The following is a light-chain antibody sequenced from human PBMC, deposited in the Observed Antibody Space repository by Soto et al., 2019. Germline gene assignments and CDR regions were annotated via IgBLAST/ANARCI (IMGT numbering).Light chain of an antibody. V-gene: IGKV1-33*01. Sequence: DIQMTQSPSSLSASVGDRVTITCQASQDISNYLNWYQQKPGKAPTLLIYDASNLETGVPSRFSGSGSGTDCTFTISRLQPEDIATYYCQQYDNLIFTFGPGTKVDIK. CDR2: DAS. CDR3: QQYDNLIFT. CDR1: QDISNY. J-gene: IGKJ3*01.